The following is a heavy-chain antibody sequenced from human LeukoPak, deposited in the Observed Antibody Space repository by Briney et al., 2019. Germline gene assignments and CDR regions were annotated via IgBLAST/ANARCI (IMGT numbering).Heavy chain of an antibody. V-gene: IGHV4-59*13. CDR2: IHYSGNT. J-gene: IGHJ3*02. CDR3: VREQDGIVDDAFDI. Sequence: PSETLSLTCTVSGGSISRFYWCWVRPSPGKGLEWLGYIHYSGNTVYNPFLESRVTMSVDTSKNQFSLKLSSVTAADTAVYYCVREQDGIVDDAFDIWGQGTMVTVSS. CDR1: GGSISRFY. D-gene: IGHD5-24*01.